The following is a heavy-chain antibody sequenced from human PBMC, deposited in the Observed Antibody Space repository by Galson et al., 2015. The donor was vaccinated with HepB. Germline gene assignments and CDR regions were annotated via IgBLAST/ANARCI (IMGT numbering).Heavy chain of an antibody. CDR3: ARDLAVAGTGFADY. J-gene: IGHJ4*02. CDR1: GFTFRRYN. D-gene: IGHD6-19*01. V-gene: IGHV3-21*01. Sequence: SLRLSCAASGFTFRRYNMNWVRQAPGKGLEWVSSISSSSSYRYYADSVKGRFTISRDDAKNSLYLQMNSLRAEGTAVYYCARDLAVAGTGFADYWGQGTLVTVSS. CDR2: ISSSSSYR.